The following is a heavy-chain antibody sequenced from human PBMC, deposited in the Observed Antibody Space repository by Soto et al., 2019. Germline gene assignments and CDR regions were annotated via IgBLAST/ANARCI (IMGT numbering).Heavy chain of an antibody. Sequence: TSETLSLTCTVSGGSISSYYLSWIRQPPGKGLEWIGYIYYSGSTNYNPSLKSRVTISVDTSKNQFSLKLSSVTAADTAVYYCARGHDYVWGILDNWFDPWGQGTLVTVSS. CDR1: GGSISSYY. CDR3: ARGHDYVWGILDNWFDP. V-gene: IGHV4-59*01. CDR2: IYYSGST. J-gene: IGHJ5*02. D-gene: IGHD3-16*01.